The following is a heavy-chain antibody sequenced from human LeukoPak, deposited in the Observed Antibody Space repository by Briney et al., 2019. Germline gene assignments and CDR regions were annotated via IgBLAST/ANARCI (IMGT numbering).Heavy chain of an antibody. D-gene: IGHD4-17*01. CDR2: IRYNGNNQ. Sequence: PGGSLRLSCAASGFTFNNYGMHWVRQAPGKGLEWVAFIRYNGNNQYYADSVKSRFTISRDNSKNTLYLQMNSLRAEDTAVYYCARGHTAVTRHFDFWGQGTLVTVSS. J-gene: IGHJ4*02. V-gene: IGHV3-30*02. CDR3: ARGHTAVTRHFDF. CDR1: GFTFNNYG.